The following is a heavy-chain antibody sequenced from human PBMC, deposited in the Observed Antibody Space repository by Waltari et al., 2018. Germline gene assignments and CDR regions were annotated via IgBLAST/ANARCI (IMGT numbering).Heavy chain of an antibody. J-gene: IGHJ3*02. V-gene: IGHV4-61*02. CDR2: IYTSGST. CDR3: ARARQQLVRSAFDI. D-gene: IGHD6-13*01. Sequence: QVQLQESGPGLVKPSQTLSLTCTVSGGSISSGSYYWNWIRQPAGKGLEWIGRIYTSGSTNYNPSLTSRVTISVDTSKNQFSLKLSSVTAADTAVYYCARARQQLVRSAFDIWGQGTMVTVSS. CDR1: GGSISSGSYY.